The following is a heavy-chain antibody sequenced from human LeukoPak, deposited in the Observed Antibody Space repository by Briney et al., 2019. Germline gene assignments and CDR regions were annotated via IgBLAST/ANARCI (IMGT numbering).Heavy chain of an antibody. CDR1: GFTFSSYG. CDR2: IWYDGSNT. CDR3: ARIGYSSGYYFFDY. Sequence: GGSLRLSCTASGFTFSSYGIHWARQAPGKGLEWVAVIWYDGSNTYHADSVKGRFTISRDNSKNTLYLQMNSLRAEDTAVYYCARIGYSSGYYFFDYWGQGTLVTVSS. V-gene: IGHV3-33*01. J-gene: IGHJ4*02. D-gene: IGHD3-22*01.